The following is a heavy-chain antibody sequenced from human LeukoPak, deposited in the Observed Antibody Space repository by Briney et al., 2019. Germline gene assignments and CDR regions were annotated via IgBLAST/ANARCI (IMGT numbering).Heavy chain of an antibody. CDR2: ISAYNGNT. Sequence: ASVKVSCKASGYTFTSYGISWVRQAPGQGLEWMGWISAYNGNTNYAQKLQGRVTMTTDTSTSTAYMELRSLRSDDTAVYYCARDSPDYYYGSVSPVPRFDYWGQGTLVTVSS. CDR1: GYTFTSYG. D-gene: IGHD3-10*01. V-gene: IGHV1-18*01. CDR3: ARDSPDYYYGSVSPVPRFDY. J-gene: IGHJ4*02.